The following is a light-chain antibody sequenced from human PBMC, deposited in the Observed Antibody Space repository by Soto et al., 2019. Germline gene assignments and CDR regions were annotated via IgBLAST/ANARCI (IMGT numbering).Light chain of an antibody. CDR1: QTIDSN. V-gene: IGKV3-15*01. J-gene: IGKJ3*01. CDR3: QQYVTSPFT. CDR2: AAS. Sequence: EIVLTQSMATLSVSPGDRATLSCRAGQTIDSNLAWYQQMPGQPPRLLIYAASTRATGIPARFSGSGSGTDFTLTISSLEPEDFAVYYCQQYVTSPFTFGPGTKVDIK.